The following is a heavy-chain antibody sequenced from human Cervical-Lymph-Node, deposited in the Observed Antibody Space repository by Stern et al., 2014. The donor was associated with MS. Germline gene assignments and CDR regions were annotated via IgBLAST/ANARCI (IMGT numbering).Heavy chain of an antibody. V-gene: IGHV3-23*04. Sequence: VQLVQSGGGLVQPGGSLRLSCAASGLTFTNYPLSWVRQAPGKGLEWVSSITVSGASTYSADSVKGRFTISRDNSKNTLYLHMSSLRAEDTAVYYCATNPVNSFGFVYRYFDYWGQGTLVTVSS. J-gene: IGHJ4*02. CDR1: GLTFTNYP. D-gene: IGHD5-18*01. CDR3: ATNPVNSFGFVYRYFDY. CDR2: ITVSGAST.